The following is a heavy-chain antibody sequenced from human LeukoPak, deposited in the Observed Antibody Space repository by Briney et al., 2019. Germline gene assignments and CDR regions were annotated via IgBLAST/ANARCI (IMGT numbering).Heavy chain of an antibody. CDR2: IYYSGST. D-gene: IGHD2-21*01. CDR3: ARDLFGYFDL. J-gene: IGHJ2*01. V-gene: IGHV4-59*11. Sequence: SETLSLTCTVSGGSISSHYWSWIRQPPGKGLEWIGYIYYSGSTNYNPSLKSRVTVSVDTSKNQFSLKLSSVTAADTAAYYCARDLFGYFDLWGRGTLVTVSS. CDR1: GGSISSHY.